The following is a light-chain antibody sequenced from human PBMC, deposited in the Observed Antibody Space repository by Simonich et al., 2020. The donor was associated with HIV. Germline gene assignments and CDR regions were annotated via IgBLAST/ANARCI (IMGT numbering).Light chain of an antibody. J-gene: IGLJ2*01. V-gene: IGLV2-23*01. CDR2: EGS. Sequence: QSALTQPASVSGSPGQSITISCTGTSSDVGSYNFVSWYQQHPGKAPKLMIYEGSRGPSGVFNRCSGSKAGNTASLTTSGLEAEDEADYYCCSYAGSSPYVVFGGGTKLTVL. CDR1: SSDVGSYNF. CDR3: CSYAGSSPYVV.